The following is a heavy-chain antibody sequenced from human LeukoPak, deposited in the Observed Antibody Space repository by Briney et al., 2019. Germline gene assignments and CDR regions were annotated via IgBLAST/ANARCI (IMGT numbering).Heavy chain of an antibody. CDR1: GGSISSYY. CDR2: IYYSGST. V-gene: IGHV4-59*01. J-gene: IGHJ6*02. D-gene: IGHD3-22*01. CDR3: ARDFVYDSSGYPSYYGMDV. Sequence: PSETLSLTCTVSGGSISSYYWSWIRQPPGKGLEWIGYIYYSGSTNYNPSLKSRVTISVDTSKNQFSLKLSSVTAADTAVYYCARDFVYDSSGYPSYYGMDVWGQGTMVTVSS.